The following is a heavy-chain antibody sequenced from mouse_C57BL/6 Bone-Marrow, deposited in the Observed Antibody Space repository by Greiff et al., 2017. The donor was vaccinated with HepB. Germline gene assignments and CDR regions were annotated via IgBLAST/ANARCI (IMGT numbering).Heavy chain of an antibody. CDR1: GFNIKDDY. V-gene: IGHV14-4*01. Sequence: EVQLQESGAELVRPGASVKLSCTASGFNIKDDYMHWVKQRPEQGLEWIGWIDPENGDTEYASKFQGKATITADTSSNTAYLQLSSLTSEDTAVYYCTGGNYVYWGQGTTLTVSS. CDR3: TGGNYVY. D-gene: IGHD2-1*01. J-gene: IGHJ2*01. CDR2: IDPENGDT.